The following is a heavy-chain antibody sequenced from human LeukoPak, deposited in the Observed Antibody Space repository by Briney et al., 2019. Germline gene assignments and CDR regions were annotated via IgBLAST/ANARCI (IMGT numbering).Heavy chain of an antibody. J-gene: IGHJ4*02. CDR3: ARDKDWAFDY. D-gene: IGHD3/OR15-3a*01. Sequence: LTCTVSGGSIRSYYWSWIRQTPGKGLEWVSYISIDSHSMHYADSVKGRFTISRDTAKNSLYLQMNSLRAEDTAVYFCARDKDWAFDYWGQGTLVTVSS. CDR1: GGSIRSYY. CDR2: ISIDSHSM. V-gene: IGHV3-11*04.